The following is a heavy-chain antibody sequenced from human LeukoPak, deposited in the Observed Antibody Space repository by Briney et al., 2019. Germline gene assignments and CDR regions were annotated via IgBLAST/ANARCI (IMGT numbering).Heavy chain of an antibody. Sequence: GGSLRLSCAASGFTFSSNAMSWVRQAPGKGPEWVSTIGGSGDKTFYADSVKGRFTISRDNSKNTLHLQMSSLRGEDMALYYCARRGDASSGWGDHDYWGQGALVTVSS. CDR2: IGGSGDKT. J-gene: IGHJ4*02. D-gene: IGHD6-19*01. CDR3: ARRGDASSGWGDHDY. V-gene: IGHV3-23*01. CDR1: GFTFSSNA.